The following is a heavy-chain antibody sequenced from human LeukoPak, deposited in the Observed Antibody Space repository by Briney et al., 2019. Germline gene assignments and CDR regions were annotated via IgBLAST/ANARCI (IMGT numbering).Heavy chain of an antibody. J-gene: IGHJ5*02. CDR2: IYYSGTT. CDR3: ARDFHLTGATSRWFDP. Sequence: SETLSLTCTVSGGSVSSGDYYWSWIRQPPGKGLEWIGYIYYSGTTYYNPSLKSRVTISVDTSKNQFSLKLTSVTAADTAVYYCARDFHLTGATSRWFDPWGQGTLVTVSS. D-gene: IGHD1-7*01. CDR1: GGSVSSGDYY. V-gene: IGHV4-30-4*01.